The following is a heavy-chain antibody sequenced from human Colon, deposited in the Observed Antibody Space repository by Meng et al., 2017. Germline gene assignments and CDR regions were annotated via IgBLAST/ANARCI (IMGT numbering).Heavy chain of an antibody. J-gene: IGHJ4*02. D-gene: IGHD2-8*02. V-gene: IGHV3-74*02. CDR2: INSDGSST. CDR3: ASGKSGFDY. Sequence: LGESGGGLVKPGGSLRLSCAASGFTVSSYWMHWVRQAPGKGLVWVSRINSDGSSTSYADSVKGRFTISRDNAKKSLYLQMSSLRVEDTAVYYCASGKSGFDYWGQGALVTVSS. CDR1: GFTVSSYW.